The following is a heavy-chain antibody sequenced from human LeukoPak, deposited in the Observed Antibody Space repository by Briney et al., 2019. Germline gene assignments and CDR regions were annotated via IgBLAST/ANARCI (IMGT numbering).Heavy chain of an antibody. V-gene: IGHV4-61*01. Sequence: SETLSLTCTVSGGSVSSGSYYWSCIRQPLGKGLEWIGYIYYSGSTNYNPSLKSRVTISVDTSKNQFSLKLSSVTAADTAVYYCARLSCSSTSCYLMGAFDIWGQGTMVTVSS. D-gene: IGHD2-2*01. J-gene: IGHJ3*02. CDR2: IYYSGST. CDR3: ARLSCSSTSCYLMGAFDI. CDR1: GGSVSSGSYY.